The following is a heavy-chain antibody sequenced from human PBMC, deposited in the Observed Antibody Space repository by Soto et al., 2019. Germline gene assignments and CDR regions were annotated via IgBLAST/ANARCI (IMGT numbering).Heavy chain of an antibody. D-gene: IGHD3-22*01. Sequence: GGSLRLSCAASGFTFSSYAMSWVRQAPGKGLEWVSAISGSGGSTYYADSVKGRFTISRDNSKNTLYLQMNSLRAEDTAVYYCAKDRVIYYYDSSGPRWFDPWGQGTLVTVSS. V-gene: IGHV3-23*01. CDR2: ISGSGGST. J-gene: IGHJ5*02. CDR3: AKDRVIYYYDSSGPRWFDP. CDR1: GFTFSSYA.